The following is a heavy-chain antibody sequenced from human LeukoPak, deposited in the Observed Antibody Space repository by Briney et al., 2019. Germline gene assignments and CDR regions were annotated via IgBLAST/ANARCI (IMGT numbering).Heavy chain of an antibody. Sequence: SQTLSLTCTVSGGSISSGDYYWNWIRQPPGKGLEWIGYIYYSGTTYYNPSLKSRVTISVDTSKNQFSLKLSSVTAADTAVYYCARVEAASNVFFDYWGQGTLVTVSS. CDR1: GGSISSGDYY. D-gene: IGHD6-25*01. V-gene: IGHV4-30-4*08. J-gene: IGHJ4*02. CDR2: IYYSGTT. CDR3: ARVEAASNVFFDY.